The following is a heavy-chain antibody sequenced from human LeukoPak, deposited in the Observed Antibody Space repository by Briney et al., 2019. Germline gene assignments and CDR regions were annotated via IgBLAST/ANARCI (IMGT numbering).Heavy chain of an antibody. V-gene: IGHV1-18*01. CDR2: ISAYNGNT. CDR1: GYTFNSYG. Sequence: ASVKVSCKASGYTFNSYGISWVRQAPGQGLEWMGWISAYNGNTTYAQKVQGRVTMTTDTSTSTAYMELRSLRSDDTAVYYCARADIRAIASSGWYGFDYWGQGTLVTVSS. J-gene: IGHJ4*02. D-gene: IGHD6-19*01. CDR3: ARADIRAIASSGWYGFDY.